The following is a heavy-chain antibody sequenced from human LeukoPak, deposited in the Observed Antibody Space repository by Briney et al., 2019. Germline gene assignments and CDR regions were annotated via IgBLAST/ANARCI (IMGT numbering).Heavy chain of an antibody. Sequence: GGSLRLSCAASGFTFSSYAMHWVRQAPGKGLEWVAVISYDGSNKYYADSVKGRFTISRDNSKNTLNLQMNSLRAEDTAVYYCARGGARTGGAFDIWGQGTMVTVSS. CDR1: GFTFSSYA. CDR3: ARGGARTGGAFDI. CDR2: ISYDGSNK. D-gene: IGHD1-14*01. J-gene: IGHJ3*02. V-gene: IGHV3-30*04.